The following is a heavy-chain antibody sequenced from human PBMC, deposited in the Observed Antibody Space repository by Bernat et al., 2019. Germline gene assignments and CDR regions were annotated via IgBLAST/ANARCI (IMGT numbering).Heavy chain of an antibody. J-gene: IGHJ4*02. Sequence: EVQLVESGGGLVKPGGSLRLSCAASGFTFSSYGMNWVRQAPGQGLEWVSSISSSSSYISYAASVKGRFTISRDNAKNSLYLQMNSMRAEDTAVYYCARDRGYCSSTSCLRVYYFDYWGQGTLVSVSS. CDR3: ARDRGYCSSTSCLRVYYFDY. V-gene: IGHV3-21*01. CDR2: ISSSSSYI. D-gene: IGHD2-2*01. CDR1: GFTFSSYG.